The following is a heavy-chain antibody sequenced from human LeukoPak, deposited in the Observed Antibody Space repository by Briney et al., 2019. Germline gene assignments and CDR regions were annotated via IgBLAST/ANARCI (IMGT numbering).Heavy chain of an antibody. CDR2: ISGSGGST. D-gene: IGHD3-22*01. J-gene: IGHJ4*02. CDR1: GFTFSSYA. V-gene: IGHV3-23*01. CDR3: AKETAIVVVITTHFDY. Sequence: QPGGSLRLSCAASGFTFSSYAMSWVRQAPGKGLEWVSAISGSGGSTYYADSVKGRFTISRDNSKNTLYLQMNSLRAEDTAVYYCAKETAIVVVITTHFDYWGQGTLVTVSS.